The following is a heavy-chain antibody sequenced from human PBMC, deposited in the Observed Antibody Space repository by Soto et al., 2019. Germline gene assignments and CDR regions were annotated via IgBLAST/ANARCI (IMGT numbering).Heavy chain of an antibody. CDR2: INWNSGSI. Sequence: EVQLVESGGGLVQPGRSLRLSCAASGFTFDDYAMHWVRQVPGKGLEWVSGINWNSGSIGYADSVKGRFAISRDNAKNSLHLQMNSLRAEDTAFYYCVKDESINWYSGHFRHWGQGTQVTVSS. CDR1: GFTFDDYA. D-gene: IGHD6-13*01. CDR3: VKDESINWYSGHFRH. J-gene: IGHJ1*01. V-gene: IGHV3-9*01.